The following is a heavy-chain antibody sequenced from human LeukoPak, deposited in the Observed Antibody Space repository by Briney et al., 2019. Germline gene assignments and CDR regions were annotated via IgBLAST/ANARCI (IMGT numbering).Heavy chain of an antibody. CDR3: AGRTEFYFLWFDP. V-gene: IGHV4-39*01. D-gene: IGHD2/OR15-2a*01. CDR1: GGSISSSSYY. CDR2: IYYSGST. Sequence: KPSETLSLTCTVSGGSISSSSYYWGWIRQPPGKGLEWIGSIYYSGSTYYNPSLKSRVTISVDTSKNQFSLKLSSVTAADTAVYFCAGRTEFYFLWFDPWGQGTLVTVSS. J-gene: IGHJ5*02.